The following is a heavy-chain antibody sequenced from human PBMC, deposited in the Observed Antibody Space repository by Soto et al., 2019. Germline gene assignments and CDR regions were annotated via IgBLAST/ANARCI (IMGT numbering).Heavy chain of an antibody. J-gene: IGHJ4*02. Sequence: PSETLSLTCTVSGGSISSYYWSWIRQPPGKGLEWIGYIYYSGSATYNPSLKSRVTISVDTSKNQFSLNLSSVTAADTAVYYCARSPGYYFDYWGQGTLVTVS. V-gene: IGHV4-59*08. CDR2: IYYSGSA. CDR3: ARSPGYYFDY. CDR1: GGSISSYY.